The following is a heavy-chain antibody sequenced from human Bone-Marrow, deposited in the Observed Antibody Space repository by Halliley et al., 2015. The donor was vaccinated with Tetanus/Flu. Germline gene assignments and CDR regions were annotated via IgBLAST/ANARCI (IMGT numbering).Heavy chain of an antibody. J-gene: IGHJ6*02. CDR2: PILGTP. V-gene: IGHV1-69*08. Sequence: PILGTPNYAQKFRGRVPIPADKSTTTAYMELNSLRSEDTAVYYCATRYCTSSSCYAPYYYAMDVWGQGTTVTVSS. D-gene: IGHD2-2*01. CDR3: ATRYCTSSSCYAPYYYAMDV.